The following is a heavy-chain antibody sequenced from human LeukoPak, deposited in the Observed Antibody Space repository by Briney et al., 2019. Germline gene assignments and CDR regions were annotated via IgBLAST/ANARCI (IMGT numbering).Heavy chain of an antibody. CDR3: ARAKIGYSYLIDY. Sequence: GGSLRLSCEASGFIFSNYWMSWIRQAPGKGLEWVAAINEDGSEKLYVDSVKGRFTISRDNSKNTLFLQMNSLTVEDTAVYYCARAKIGYSYLIDYWGQGTLVTVSS. D-gene: IGHD5-18*01. J-gene: IGHJ4*02. CDR2: INEDGSEK. V-gene: IGHV3-7*01. CDR1: GFIFSNYW.